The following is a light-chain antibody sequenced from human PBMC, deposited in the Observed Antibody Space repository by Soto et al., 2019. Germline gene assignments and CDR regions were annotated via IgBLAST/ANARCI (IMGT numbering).Light chain of an antibody. V-gene: IGKV3-20*01. CDR1: QSVSGY. Sequence: VLTQSPVTLSLYPGERATLSCRASQSVSGYLAWYQQKPGQAPRLLIYGASSRATGIPDRFSGSGSGTDFTLTISRLEPEDFAVYYCQQYGSSPPWTFGQGTKVEIK. J-gene: IGKJ1*01. CDR2: GAS. CDR3: QQYGSSPPWT.